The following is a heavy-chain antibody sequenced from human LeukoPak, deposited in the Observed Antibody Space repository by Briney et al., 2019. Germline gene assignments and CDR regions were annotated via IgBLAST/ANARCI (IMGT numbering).Heavy chain of an antibody. CDR1: GGSFSDYY. CDR2: INHSGST. V-gene: IGHV4-34*01. CDR3: ARHLYNTAFDY. D-gene: IGHD5-18*01. Sequence: PSETLSLICAVYGGSFSDYYWSWIRQPPGKGLEWIGEINHSGSTNYNPSLKSRVTISVDTSKNQFSLKLSSVTAADTAVYYCARHLYNTAFDYWGQGTLVTVSS. J-gene: IGHJ4*02.